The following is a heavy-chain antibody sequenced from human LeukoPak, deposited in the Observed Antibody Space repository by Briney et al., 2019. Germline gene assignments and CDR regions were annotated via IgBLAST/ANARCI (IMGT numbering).Heavy chain of an antibody. J-gene: IGHJ4*02. CDR3: ARDSDYGDHDY. CDR2: ISSSSSYI. D-gene: IGHD4-17*01. Sequence: GGSLRLSCAASGFTFSSYSMNWVRQAPGKGLEWVSSISSSSSYIYYADSVKGRFTISRDNAKNSLYLQVNSLRAEDTAVYYCARDSDYGDHDYWGQGTLVTVSS. V-gene: IGHV3-21*01. CDR1: GFTFSSYS.